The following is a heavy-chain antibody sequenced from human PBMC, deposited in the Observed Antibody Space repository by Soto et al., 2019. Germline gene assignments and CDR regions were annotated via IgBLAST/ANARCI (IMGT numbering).Heavy chain of an antibody. CDR1: GFPFDNYA. D-gene: IGHD3-22*01. Sequence: EVQLLESGGGLVQPGGSLRLSCAASGFPFDNYAMSWVRQAPGKGLEWVSSISGSGGGTHYADSVKGRFTISRDNSKNTLYLQMNSLRAEDTAIYYCAREDSGYYQHPNWLDPWGQGTLVTVSS. J-gene: IGHJ5*02. CDR2: ISGSGGGT. V-gene: IGHV3-23*01. CDR3: AREDSGYYQHPNWLDP.